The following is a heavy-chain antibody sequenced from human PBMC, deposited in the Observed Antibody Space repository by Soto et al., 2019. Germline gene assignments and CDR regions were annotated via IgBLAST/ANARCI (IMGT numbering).Heavy chain of an antibody. Sequence: LRLSCAASVFTFSSYAMSCVRQAPGKGLEWVSGISASGGRTYYADSVKGRFTISRDNSKNTMYLQMNSLRVEDTAVYKCAKDWDLLRAFDLWGQGTMVTVSS. J-gene: IGHJ3*01. CDR3: AKDWDLLRAFDL. CDR2: ISASGGRT. V-gene: IGHV3-23*01. D-gene: IGHD1-26*01. CDR1: VFTFSSYA.